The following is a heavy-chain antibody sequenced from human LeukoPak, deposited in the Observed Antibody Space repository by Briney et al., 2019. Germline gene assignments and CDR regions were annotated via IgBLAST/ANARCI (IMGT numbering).Heavy chain of an antibody. CDR2: INHSGST. CDR1: GGSFSVYY. J-gene: IGHJ4*02. D-gene: IGHD6-13*01. V-gene: IGHV4-34*01. CDR3: ARGRLIIAAAGTGGPYFDY. Sequence: SETLSLTCAVYGGSFSVYYWSWIRQPPGKGLEWIGEINHSGSTNYNPSLKSRVTISVDTSKNQFSLKLSSVTAADTAVYYCARGRLIIAAAGTGGPYFDYWGQGTLVTVSS.